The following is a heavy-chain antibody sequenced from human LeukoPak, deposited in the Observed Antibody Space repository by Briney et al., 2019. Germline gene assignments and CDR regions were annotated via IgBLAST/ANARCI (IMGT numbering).Heavy chain of an antibody. CDR3: ARGPYYYGSGSQRVPAKPGFPSY. Sequence: ASVKVSCKASGGTFSSYAISWVRQAPGQGLEWMGGIIPIFGTANYAQKFQGRVTITADESTSTAYMELSSLRSEDTAVYYCARGPYYYGSGSQRVPAKPGFPSYWGQGTLVTVSS. CDR1: GGTFSSYA. CDR2: IIPIFGTA. D-gene: IGHD3-10*01. J-gene: IGHJ4*02. V-gene: IGHV1-69*13.